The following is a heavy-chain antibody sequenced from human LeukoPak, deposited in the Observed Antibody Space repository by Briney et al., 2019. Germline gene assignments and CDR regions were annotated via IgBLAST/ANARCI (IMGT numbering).Heavy chain of an antibody. D-gene: IGHD5-18*01. Sequence: GGSLRLSCAASGFTFSSYWMSWVRQAPGKGLEWVSVIYSGGSTYYADSVKGRFTISRDNSKNTLYLQMNSLRAEDTAVYYCARVYVDTAMAYGMDVWGQGTTVTVSS. CDR3: ARVYVDTAMAYGMDV. J-gene: IGHJ6*02. CDR2: IYSGGST. V-gene: IGHV3-66*01. CDR1: GFTFSSYW.